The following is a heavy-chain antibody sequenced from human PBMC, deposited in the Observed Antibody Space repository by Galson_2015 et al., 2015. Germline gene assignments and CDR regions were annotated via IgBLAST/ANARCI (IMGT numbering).Heavy chain of an antibody. CDR3: AGEREDDCWTGYYADYYGMDV. CDR2: IKQDGSEK. CDR1: GFTFSSYW. D-gene: IGHD3/OR15-3a*01. Sequence: SLRLSCAASGFTFSSYWMSWVRQAPGKGLEWVARIKQDGSEKYYADSVKGRFTISRDNAKNSLYLQMNSLRAEDTAVYYCAGEREDDCWTGYYADYYGMDVWGQGTPVTVSS. V-gene: IGHV3-7*03. J-gene: IGHJ6*02.